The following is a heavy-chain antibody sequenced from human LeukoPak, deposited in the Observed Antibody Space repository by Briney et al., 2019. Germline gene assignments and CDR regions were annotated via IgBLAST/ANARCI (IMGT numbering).Heavy chain of an antibody. CDR3: ARDRSYCSGGSCYPPHYGMDV. CDR1: GFTFSSYS. Sequence: GGSLRLSCAASGFTFSSYSMNWVRQAPGKGLEGVSSISSSSSYIYYADSVKGRFTISRDNAKNSLYLQMNSLRAEDTAVYYCARDRSYCSGGSCYPPHYGMDVWGKGTTVTVSS. V-gene: IGHV3-21*01. D-gene: IGHD2-15*01. CDR2: ISSSSSYI. J-gene: IGHJ6*04.